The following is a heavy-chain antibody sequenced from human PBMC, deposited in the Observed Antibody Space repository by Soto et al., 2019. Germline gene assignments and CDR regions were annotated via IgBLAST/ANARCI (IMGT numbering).Heavy chain of an antibody. D-gene: IGHD2-2*03. CDR1: GFTFSSYG. Sequence: QVQLVESGGGVVQPGRSLRLSCAASGFTFSSYGMHWVRQAPGKGLEWVAVISYDGSNKYYADSVKGRFTISRDNSKNTMYLQRNSLRAEDTTVYYGAKDGYSSSGHPYYYYDLDVWCQGTTVTVSS. V-gene: IGHV3-30*18. CDR3: AKDGYSSSGHPYYYYDLDV. J-gene: IGHJ6*02. CDR2: ISYDGSNK.